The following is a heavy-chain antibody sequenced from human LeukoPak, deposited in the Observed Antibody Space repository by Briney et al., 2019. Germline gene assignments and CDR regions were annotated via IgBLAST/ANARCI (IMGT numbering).Heavy chain of an antibody. CDR1: VYTFFHYG. J-gene: IGHJ1*01. V-gene: IGHV1-18*01. CDR3: ARDLTGSRCLGVSCYFIFGF. Sequence: ASVKVSCKASVYTFFHYGIRGVRQAPGQGLEWMGWINTNNGNTNYAQNLQGRVTMTTDTSTSTAYMELRSLRSDDTAVYFCARDLTGSRCLGVSCYFIFGFWGQGTLVTVSS. CDR2: INTNNGNT. D-gene: IGHD2-15*01.